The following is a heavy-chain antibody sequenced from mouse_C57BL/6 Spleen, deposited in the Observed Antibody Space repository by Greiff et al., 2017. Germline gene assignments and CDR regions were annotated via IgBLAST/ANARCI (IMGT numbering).Heavy chain of an antibody. CDR2: IDPANGNT. J-gene: IGHJ2*01. D-gene: IGHD1-1*01. V-gene: IGHV14-3*01. Sequence: VQLKQSVAELVRPGASVKLSCTASGFNIKNTYMHWVKQRPEQGLEWIGRIDPANGNTKYAPKFQGKATITADTSSNTAYLQLSSLTSEDTAIYYCARCPLLITTERYFDYWGQGTTLTVSS. CDR3: ARCPLLITTERYFDY. CDR1: GFNIKNTY.